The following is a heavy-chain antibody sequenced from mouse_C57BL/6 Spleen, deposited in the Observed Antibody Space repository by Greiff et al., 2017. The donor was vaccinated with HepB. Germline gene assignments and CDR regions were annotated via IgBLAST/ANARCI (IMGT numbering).Heavy chain of an antibody. D-gene: IGHD1-1*01. CDR1: GYTFTSYG. CDR2: IYPRSGNI. Sequence: VQLQQSGAELARPGASVKLSCKASGYTFTSYGISWVKQRTGQGLEWIGWIYPRSGNIYYNEKFKGKATLTADNSSSTAYMELRSLTAEDSAVYVCARRVITTVVATDWGQGTLLTVSA. J-gene: IGHJ3*01. V-gene: IGHV1-81*01. CDR3: ARRVITTVVATD.